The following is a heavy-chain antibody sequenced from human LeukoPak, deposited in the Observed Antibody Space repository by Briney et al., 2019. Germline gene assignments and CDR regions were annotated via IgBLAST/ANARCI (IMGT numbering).Heavy chain of an antibody. CDR2: ISWNSGSI. CDR1: GFTFDDYA. V-gene: IGHV3-9*01. CDR3: AKGGYGDHLDEDYFDY. J-gene: IGHJ4*02. D-gene: IGHD4-17*01. Sequence: PGGSLRLSCAASGFTFDDYAMHWVRQAPGKGLEWVSGISWNSGSIGYADSVKGRFTISRDNAKNTLYLQMNSLRAEDTAVYYCAKGGYGDHLDEDYFDYWGQGTLVTVSS.